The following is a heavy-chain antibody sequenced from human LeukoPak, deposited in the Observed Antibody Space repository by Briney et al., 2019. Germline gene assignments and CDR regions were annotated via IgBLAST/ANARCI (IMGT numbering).Heavy chain of an antibody. J-gene: IGHJ4*02. Sequence: PSETLSLTCTVSGGSISSSSYYWGWIRQPPVKGLEWIGSIYYSGSTYYNPSLKSRVTISVDTSKNQFSLKLSSVTAADTAVYYCARRRSGYVFDYWGQGTLVTVSS. V-gene: IGHV4-39*01. CDR3: ARRRSGYVFDY. CDR1: GGSISSSSYY. CDR2: IYYSGST. D-gene: IGHD3-22*01.